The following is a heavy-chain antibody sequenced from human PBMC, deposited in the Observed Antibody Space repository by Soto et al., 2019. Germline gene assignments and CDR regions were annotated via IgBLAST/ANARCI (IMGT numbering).Heavy chain of an antibody. V-gene: IGHV4-59*01. CDR3: ARGLWFGELLGWFDP. J-gene: IGHJ5*02. CDR1: GGSISSYY. Sequence: QVQLQESGPGLVKPSETLSLTCTVSGGSISSYYWSWIRQPPGKGLEWIGDIYYSGSTNYNPSLKRRVTISVDTSKNQFSLKLSSVTAADTAVYYGARGLWFGELLGWFDPWGQGTLVTVSS. CDR2: IYYSGST. D-gene: IGHD3-10*01.